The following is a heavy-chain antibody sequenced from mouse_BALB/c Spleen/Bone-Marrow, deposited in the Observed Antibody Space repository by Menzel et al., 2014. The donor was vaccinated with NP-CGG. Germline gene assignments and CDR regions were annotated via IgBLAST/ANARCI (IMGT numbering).Heavy chain of an antibody. CDR2: INPGSGGV. Sequence: QVQLQQSGAELVRPGTSVKVSCKASGYAFTNYWIEWVKQRPGQGLEWIGVINPGSGGVNYNEKFKGKATLTADKSSSTAYIQPSSLTSDDSAVYFCSREITRYAVDYWGQGTSVTVSS. CDR3: SREITRYAVDY. V-gene: IGHV1-54*01. D-gene: IGHD2-4*01. CDR1: GYAFTNYW. J-gene: IGHJ4*01.